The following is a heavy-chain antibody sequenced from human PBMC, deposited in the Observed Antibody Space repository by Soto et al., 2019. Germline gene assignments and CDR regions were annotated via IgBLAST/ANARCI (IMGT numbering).Heavy chain of an antibody. CDR3: ATAFYGITIFGVVPSDYYYMDI. J-gene: IGHJ6*03. Sequence: ASVKVSCKVSGYTLTELSMHWVRQAPGKGLEWMGGFDPEDGETIYAQKFRGRVTMTEDTSTDTAYMELSSLRSEDTAVYYCATAFYGITIFGVVPSDYYYMDIWGKGTTVTVSS. D-gene: IGHD3-3*01. CDR2: FDPEDGET. CDR1: GYTLTELS. V-gene: IGHV1-24*01.